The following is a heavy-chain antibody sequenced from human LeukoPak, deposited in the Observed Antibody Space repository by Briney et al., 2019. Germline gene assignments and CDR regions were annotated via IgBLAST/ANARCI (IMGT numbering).Heavy chain of an antibody. CDR2: IYNSRST. CDR3: ARRNVLTEGEAFDI. D-gene: IGHD3-9*01. Sequence: PSETLSLTCTVSGGSTSSYYWTWIRQPPGEGLEWIGYIYNSRSTNYNPSLNSRATISADASKNQFSLKLNSVTAADTAVYYCARRNVLTEGEAFDIWGQGTKVTVSS. J-gene: IGHJ3*02. V-gene: IGHV4-59*08. CDR1: GGSTSSYY.